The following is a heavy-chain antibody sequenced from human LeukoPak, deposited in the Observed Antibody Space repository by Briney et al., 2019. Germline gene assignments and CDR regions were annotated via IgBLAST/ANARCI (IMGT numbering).Heavy chain of an antibody. CDR1: GGSFGGYY. CDR3: AKRYHAFDI. J-gene: IGHJ3*02. CDR2: INHSGST. V-gene: IGHV4-34*01. Sequence: SETLSLTCAVYGGSFGGYYWSWIRQPPGKGLEWIGEINHSGSTNYNPSLKSRVTISVDTSKNQFSLKLSSVTAADTAVYYCAKRYHAFDIWGQGTMVTVSS. D-gene: IGHD1-14*01.